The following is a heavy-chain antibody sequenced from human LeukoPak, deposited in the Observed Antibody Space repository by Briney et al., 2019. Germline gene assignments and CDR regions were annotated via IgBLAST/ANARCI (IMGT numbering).Heavy chain of an antibody. V-gene: IGHV3-23*01. CDR2: VSGSCGST. Sequence: PGGSLRLSCAASGFTFSSYPMNWVRQAPGKGLEWVSGVSGSCGSTYYADSVKGRFTISRENSKTTLYLHMTRLRAEAPAVYYCAKDPRIQGYDYGTVLDYWGQGTLVTVSS. CDR3: AKDPRIQGYDYGTVLDY. D-gene: IGHD5-18*01. J-gene: IGHJ4*02. CDR1: GFTFSSYP.